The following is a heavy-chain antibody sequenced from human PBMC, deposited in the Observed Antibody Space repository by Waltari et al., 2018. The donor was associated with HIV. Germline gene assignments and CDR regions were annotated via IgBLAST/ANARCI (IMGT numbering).Heavy chain of an antibody. Sequence: QLLESGGGLVKPGGSLRLSCVASGFTFNKFAMNWVRQAPGKGLEWLSSISGSGGNKYYADSVKGRISISRENSQNTVYLQINSLRVDDTATYYCAKTVPTVTSIFEGLDVWGQG. CDR2: ISGSGGNK. CDR3: AKTVPTVTSIFEGLDV. V-gene: IGHV3-23*01. D-gene: IGHD4-17*01. J-gene: IGHJ3*01. CDR1: GFTFNKFA.